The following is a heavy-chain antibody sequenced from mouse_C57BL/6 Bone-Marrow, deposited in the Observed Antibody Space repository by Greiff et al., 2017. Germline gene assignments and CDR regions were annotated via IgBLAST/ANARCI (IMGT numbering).Heavy chain of an antibody. CDR3: ARSGWLLKAWFDY. Sequence: QVQLQQPGAELVKPGASVKLSCKASGYTFTSYWMHWVKQRPGQGLEWIGMIHPTSGSTNYNEKFKSKATMTVDESSSTAYMQLSSLTSEDSAVYYCARSGWLLKAWFDYWGQGTLVTVSA. CDR2: IHPTSGST. D-gene: IGHD2-3*01. CDR1: GYTFTSYW. J-gene: IGHJ3*01. V-gene: IGHV1-64*01.